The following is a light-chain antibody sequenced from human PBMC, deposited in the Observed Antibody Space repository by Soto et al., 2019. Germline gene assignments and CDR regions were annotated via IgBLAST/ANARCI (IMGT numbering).Light chain of an antibody. CDR2: DAS. CDR1: QGISSW. CDR3: QQTTSFPRLT. V-gene: IGKV1D-12*01. J-gene: IGKJ4*01. Sequence: DIQMTQSPSSVSGSVGDRFTITGVSSQGISSWLTWYQQKPGKAPRLLIYDASILQSGVPSRFSGSGSGTEFTLTISSLQPEDFATYYCQQTTSFPRLTFGGGTKVDIK.